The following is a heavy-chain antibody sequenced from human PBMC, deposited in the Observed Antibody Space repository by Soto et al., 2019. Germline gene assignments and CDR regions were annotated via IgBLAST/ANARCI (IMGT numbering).Heavy chain of an antibody. CDR3: AREYITIVRGVIITPCY. Sequence: QVQLQESGPGLVKPSQTLSLTCTVSGGSISSGVYYWSWIRQHPGKGLEWIGYIYYSGSTYYNPSLKSRVTISVDTSQNQYPLKLLSVTAADTAVYYWAREYITIVRGVIITPCYWCQSPLLTVSS. D-gene: IGHD3-10*01. CDR2: IYYSGST. CDR1: GGSISSGVYY. V-gene: IGHV4-31*03. J-gene: IGHJ1*01.